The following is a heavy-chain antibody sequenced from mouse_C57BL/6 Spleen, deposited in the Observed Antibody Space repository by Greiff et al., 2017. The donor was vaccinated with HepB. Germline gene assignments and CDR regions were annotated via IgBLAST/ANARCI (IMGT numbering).Heavy chain of an antibody. CDR3: ARRGNKENYYGSIDY. J-gene: IGHJ2*01. V-gene: IGHV1-82*01. CDR1: GYAFSSSW. Sequence: VQLQQSGPELVKPGASVKISCKASGYAFSSSWMNWVKQRPGKGLEWIGRIYPGDGDTNYNGKFKGKATLTADKSSSTAYMQLSSLTSEDSAVYFCARRGNKENYYGSIDYWGQGTTLTVSS. D-gene: IGHD1-1*01. CDR2: IYPGDGDT.